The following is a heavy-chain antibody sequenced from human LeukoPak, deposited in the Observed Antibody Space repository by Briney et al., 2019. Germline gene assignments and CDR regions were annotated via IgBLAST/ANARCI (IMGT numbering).Heavy chain of an antibody. CDR1: GGTSSSYA. CDR3: AMLGYCSGGSCYYFDY. Sequence: ASVKVSCKASGGTSSSYAISWVRQAPGQGLEWMGRIIPIFGTANYAQKFQGRVTITADKSTSTAYMELSSLRSEDTAVYYCAMLGYCSGGSCYYFDYWGQGTLVTVSS. D-gene: IGHD2-15*01. CDR2: IIPIFGTA. V-gene: IGHV1-69*06. J-gene: IGHJ4*02.